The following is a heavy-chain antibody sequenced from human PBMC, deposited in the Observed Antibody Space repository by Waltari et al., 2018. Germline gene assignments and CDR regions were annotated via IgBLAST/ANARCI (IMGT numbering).Heavy chain of an antibody. D-gene: IGHD4-17*01. CDR3: ARKDYGDYSDGDY. CDR1: GGSFSGYY. CDR2: INHRGST. V-gene: IGHV4-34*01. Sequence: QLQLQQWGDGLLKPSETLSLTCAVYGGSFSGYYWSWIRQPPGKGREWMGEINHRGSTSYNPSLKSRVTISGDTSKNQFSLKLSSVTAADTAVYYCARKDYGDYSDGDYWGQGTLVTVSS. J-gene: IGHJ4*02.